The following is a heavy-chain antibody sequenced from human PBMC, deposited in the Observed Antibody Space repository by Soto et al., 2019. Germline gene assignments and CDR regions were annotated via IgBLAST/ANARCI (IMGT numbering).Heavy chain of an antibody. V-gene: IGHV1-69*13. CDR3: ARQTWDYFASYFGH. CDR1: GGTFSSYA. Sequence: SVKVSCKASGGTFSSYAISWVRQAPGQGLEWMGGIIPIFGTANYAQKFQGRVTITADESTSTAYMELSSLRSEDTAVYYCARQTWDYFASYFGHWGQGALVTVSS. D-gene: IGHD3-9*01. CDR2: IIPIFGTA. J-gene: IGHJ4*02.